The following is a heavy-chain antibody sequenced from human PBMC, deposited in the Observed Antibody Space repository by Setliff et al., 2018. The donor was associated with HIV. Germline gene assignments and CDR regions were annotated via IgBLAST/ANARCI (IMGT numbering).Heavy chain of an antibody. CDR2: IIPISGST. CDR1: GGSFSSYA. CDR3: ARADPFVTERSHDFGGNSGGWFDP. D-gene: IGHD4-17*01. V-gene: IGHV1-69*13. Sequence: SVKVSCKTSGGSFSSYAFSWVRQAPGQGLEWMGGIIPISGSTNYAQNFQGRVTITADGSTSTVYMALSGLRSEDTAVYYCARADPFVTERSHDFGGNSGGWFDPWGQGTLVTVSS. J-gene: IGHJ5*02.